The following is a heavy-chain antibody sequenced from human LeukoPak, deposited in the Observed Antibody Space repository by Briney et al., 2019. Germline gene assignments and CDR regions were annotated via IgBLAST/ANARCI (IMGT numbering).Heavy chain of an antibody. J-gene: IGHJ3*02. V-gene: IGHV3-48*02. Sequence: QPGGSLRLSCAASGFTFSTYTMNWVRQAPGKGLEWLPYITSSSSTIYYADSVKGRFTISRDNAKSSLYLQMNSLRDEDTAVYYCARGPYGDYVDAFDIWGQGTMVTVSS. CDR2: ITSSSSTI. D-gene: IGHD4-17*01. CDR1: GFTFSTYT. CDR3: ARGPYGDYVDAFDI.